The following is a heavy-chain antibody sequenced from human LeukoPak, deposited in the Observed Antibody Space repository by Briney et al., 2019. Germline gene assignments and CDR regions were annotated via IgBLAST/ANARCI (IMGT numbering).Heavy chain of an antibody. CDR2: ISSSSSYI. V-gene: IGHV3-21*01. CDR1: GFTFISNT. Sequence: PGGSLRLSCAASGFTFISNTMNWVRQAPGKGLEWVSSISSSSSYIYYADSVKGRFTISRDNAKNSLYLQMNSLRAEDTAVYYCARDREYSAPFDIWGQGTMVTVSS. D-gene: IGHD5-12*01. CDR3: ARDREYSAPFDI. J-gene: IGHJ3*02.